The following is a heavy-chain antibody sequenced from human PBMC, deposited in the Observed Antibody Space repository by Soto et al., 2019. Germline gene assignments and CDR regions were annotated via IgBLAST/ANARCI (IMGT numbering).Heavy chain of an antibody. Sequence: GGSLRLSCAASGFTFSSYAMSWVRQAPGKGLEWVSAISGSGGSTYYADSVKGRFTISRDNSKNTLYLQMNSLRAEDTAVYYCAKDGAPYGSGSYYGVHSYYFDYWGQGTLVTVSS. J-gene: IGHJ4*02. CDR1: GFTFSSYA. V-gene: IGHV3-23*01. CDR2: ISGSGGST. CDR3: AKDGAPYGSGSYYGVHSYYFDY. D-gene: IGHD3-10*01.